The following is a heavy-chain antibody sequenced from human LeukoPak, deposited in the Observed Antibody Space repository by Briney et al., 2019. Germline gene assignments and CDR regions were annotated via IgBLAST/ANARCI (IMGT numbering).Heavy chain of an antibody. D-gene: IGHD6-13*01. CDR1: GDSISGSY. CDR3: ARGLSSSWYAFDY. Sequence: SETLSLTCAVSGDSISGSYWSWIRQPPGKGLEWIGFLSYSGTTSYNPSLKGRLSISGDTSRNQFSLKLDSVTAADTAVYYCARGLSSSWYAFDYWGQGTLVTVSS. V-gene: IGHV4-59*08. CDR2: LSYSGTT. J-gene: IGHJ4*02.